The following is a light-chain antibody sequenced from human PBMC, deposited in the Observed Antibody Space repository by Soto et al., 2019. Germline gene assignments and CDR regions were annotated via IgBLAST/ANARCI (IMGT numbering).Light chain of an antibody. CDR1: QSVSSNF. CDR3: QQYETSPRT. CDR2: GAS. J-gene: IGKJ1*01. V-gene: IGKV3-20*01. Sequence: EIVLTQSPGTLSLSPGERTTLYCRASQSVSSNFLDWYQQKPGQAPRLLIYGASSRATGIPDRFSGSGSGTDFTLTISRLEPEDFAVYYCQQYETSPRTFGQGTKVEI.